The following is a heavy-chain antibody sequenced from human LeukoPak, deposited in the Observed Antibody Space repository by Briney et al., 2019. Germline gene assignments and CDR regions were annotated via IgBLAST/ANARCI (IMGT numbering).Heavy chain of an antibody. CDR1: GGSFRGYY. J-gene: IGHJ4*02. Sequence: SETLSLTCVVYGGSFRGYYWSWIRQPPGKGLEWIGEINQSGATNYSPSLKSRVTVSVDTSKNQFSLKLSSVTAADTAVYYCASSRNYYDGSGNWEYYFDHWGQGTLVTVSS. V-gene: IGHV4-34*01. CDR3: ASSRNYYDGSGNWEYYFDH. CDR2: INQSGAT. D-gene: IGHD3-22*01.